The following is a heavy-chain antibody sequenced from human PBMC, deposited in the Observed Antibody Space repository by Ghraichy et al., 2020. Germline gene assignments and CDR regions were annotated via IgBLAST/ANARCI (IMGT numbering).Heavy chain of an antibody. CDR1: GFTFGSYW. J-gene: IGHJ5*02. CDR2: IYNEGSPT. Sequence: GGSLRLSCAASGFTFGSYWMHWVRQAPGTGLVWLSRIYNEGSPTSYVDSVEGRFTISRDNTKSTLYLQMNGLRVDDTAVYYCARRGIDLWSAFDLWGRGTLVTVSS. V-gene: IGHV3-74*01. CDR3: ARRGIDLWSAFDL. D-gene: IGHD3-16*01.